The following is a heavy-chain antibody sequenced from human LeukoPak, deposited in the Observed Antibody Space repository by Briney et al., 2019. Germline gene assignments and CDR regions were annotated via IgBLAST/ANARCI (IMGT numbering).Heavy chain of an antibody. Sequence: PSETLSLTCTVSGGSISSYYWSWIRQPPGKGLEWIGYIYYSGSTNYNPSLKSRVTISVDTSKNQFSLKLSSVTAADTAVYYCARGPKGGDTLEGGDYWGQGTLVTVSS. CDR3: ARGPKGGDTLEGGDY. CDR1: GGSISSYY. J-gene: IGHJ4*02. CDR2: IYYSGST. V-gene: IGHV4-59*01. D-gene: IGHD2-21*01.